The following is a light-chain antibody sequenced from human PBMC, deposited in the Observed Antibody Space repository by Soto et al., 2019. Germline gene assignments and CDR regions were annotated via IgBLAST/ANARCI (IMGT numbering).Light chain of an antibody. V-gene: IGKV3-20*01. J-gene: IGKJ2*01. Sequence: EIVLTQSPGTLSLSPGERATLSCRASQGLRNIYLAWYQQKAGQAPRPLIYGASSRATGNPDRFSGSGSGTDFNLTISRLEAEDFVIYYCQQYGTSLPHTFGRGTKLQIK. CDR3: QQYGTSLPHT. CDR1: QGLRNIY. CDR2: GAS.